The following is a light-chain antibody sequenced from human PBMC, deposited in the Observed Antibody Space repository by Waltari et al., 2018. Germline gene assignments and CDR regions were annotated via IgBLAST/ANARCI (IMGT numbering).Light chain of an antibody. CDR3: TSYITTRGDWV. V-gene: IGLV2-14*01. CDR1: SSDVGGYNL. Sequence: QSALTQPASVSGSPGQSITISCTGTSSDVGGYNLVSWHQQHPGKAPKLIVYEVSNRPAGVSIRFTGAKSGNTASLTISGLQAEDEADYYCTSYITTRGDWVFGGGTKLTVL. CDR2: EVS. J-gene: IGLJ3*02.